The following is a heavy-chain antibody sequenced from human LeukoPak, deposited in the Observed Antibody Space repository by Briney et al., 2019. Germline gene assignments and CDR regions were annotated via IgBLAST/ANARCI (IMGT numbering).Heavy chain of an antibody. D-gene: IGHD3-22*01. CDR2: ISGSGGST. J-gene: IGHJ4*02. CDR1: GFTFSSYA. Sequence: GGSLRLSCAASGFTFSSYAMSWVRQAPGKGLEWVSAISGSGGSTYYAGSVKGRFTISRDNSKNTLYLQMNRLRAEDTAVYYCAKDKIYDSSGYYYYWGQGTLVTASS. CDR3: AKDKIYDSSGYYYY. V-gene: IGHV3-23*01.